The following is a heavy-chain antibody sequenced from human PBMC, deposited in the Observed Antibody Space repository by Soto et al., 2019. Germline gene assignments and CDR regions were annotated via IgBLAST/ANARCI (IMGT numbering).Heavy chain of an antibody. V-gene: IGHV4-61*01. CDR2: IYYSGST. CDR3: ARRQQLVGGWFDP. CDR1: GGSVSSGSYY. Sequence: NPSETLSLTCTVSGGSVSSGSYYWSWIRQPPGKGLEWIGYIYYSGSTNYNPSLKSRATISVDTSKNQFSLKLSSVTAADTAVYYCARRQQLVGGWFDPWGQGTLVTVSS. J-gene: IGHJ5*02. D-gene: IGHD6-13*01.